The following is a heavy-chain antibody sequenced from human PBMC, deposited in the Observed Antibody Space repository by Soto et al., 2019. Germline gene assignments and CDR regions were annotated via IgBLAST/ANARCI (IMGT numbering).Heavy chain of an antibody. CDR2: IYYSGST. D-gene: IGHD1-26*01. J-gene: IGHJ4*02. CDR3: ARGDSGSYFNY. Sequence: SETLSLTCTVSGGSVSSGSYYWSWIRQPPGKGLEWIGYIYYSGSTNYNPSLKSRVTISVDTSKNQFSLKLSSVTAADTAVYYCARGDSGSYFNYWGQGTLVTVSS. V-gene: IGHV4-61*01. CDR1: GGSVSSGSYY.